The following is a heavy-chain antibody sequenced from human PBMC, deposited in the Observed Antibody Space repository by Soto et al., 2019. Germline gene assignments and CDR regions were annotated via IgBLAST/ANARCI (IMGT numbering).Heavy chain of an antibody. CDR2: IKSKTDGGTT. J-gene: IGHJ4*02. CDR3: TTELVNYYDSSGYYRDYFDY. Sequence: GESLKISCAASGFTFSNAWMNWVRQAPGKGLEWVGRIKSKTDGGTTDYAAPVKGRFTISRDDSKNTLYLQMNSLKTEDTAVYYCTTELVNYYDSSGYYRDYFDYWGQGTLVTVSS. V-gene: IGHV3-15*07. CDR1: GFTFSNAW. D-gene: IGHD3-22*01.